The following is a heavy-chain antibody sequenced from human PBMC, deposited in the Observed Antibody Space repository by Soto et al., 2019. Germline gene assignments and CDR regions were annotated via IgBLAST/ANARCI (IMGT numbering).Heavy chain of an antibody. CDR2: INHSGST. D-gene: IGHD5-18*01. CDR1: GGSFSGYY. V-gene: IGHV4-34*01. J-gene: IGHJ6*02. Sequence: SETLSLTCAVYGGSFSGYYWSWIRQPPGKGLEWIGEINHSGSTNYNPSLKSRVTISVDTSKNQFSLKLSSVTAADTAVYYCARVGYSYGSYYYYGMDVWGQGTTVTVSS. CDR3: ARVGYSYGSYYYYGMDV.